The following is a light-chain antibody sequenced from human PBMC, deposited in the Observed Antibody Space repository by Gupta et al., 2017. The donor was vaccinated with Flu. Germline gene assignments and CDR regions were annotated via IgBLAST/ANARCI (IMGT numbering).Light chain of an antibody. CDR3: AAWDDSLSGV. CDR1: STNIGSNY. Sequence: QSVLTQPPSASGTPGQRVAIACYGSSTNIGSNYVYWYQQLPGTAPKLLIYSNNQRTSGGPDRFSGSKSGTSASLVISGRRSEDEADYYCAAWDDSLSGVFGGGTKLTVL. CDR2: SNN. J-gene: IGLJ3*02. V-gene: IGLV1-47*02.